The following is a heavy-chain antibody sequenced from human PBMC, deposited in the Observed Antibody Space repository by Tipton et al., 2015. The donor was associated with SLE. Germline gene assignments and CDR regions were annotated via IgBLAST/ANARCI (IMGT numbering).Heavy chain of an antibody. CDR2: ISGSSNTI. J-gene: IGHJ4*02. CDR1: GFTFSSYS. V-gene: IGHV3-48*01. Sequence: SLRLSCAASGFTFSSYSMNWVRQAPGKGLEWVSYISGSSNTIYYADSVKGRFIISRDNAKNSLYLQLNSLRAEDTAVYYCAKVDRTNMVTSFDYWGQGTLVTVSS. D-gene: IGHD5-18*01. CDR3: AKVDRTNMVTSFDY.